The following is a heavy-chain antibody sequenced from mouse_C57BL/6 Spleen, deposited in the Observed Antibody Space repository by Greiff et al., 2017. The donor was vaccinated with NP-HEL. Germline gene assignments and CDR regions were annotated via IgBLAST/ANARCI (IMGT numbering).Heavy chain of an antibody. Sequence: EVQLVESGGGLVQPGGSLKLSCAASGFTFSDYYMYWVRQTPEKRLEWVAYISNGGGSTYYPDTVKGRFTISRDNAKNTLYLQMSRLKSEDTAMYYCARQGYYSPYYFDYWGQGTTLTVSS. CDR3: ARQGYYSPYYFDY. CDR2: ISNGGGST. D-gene: IGHD2-12*01. J-gene: IGHJ2*01. V-gene: IGHV5-12*01. CDR1: GFTFSDYY.